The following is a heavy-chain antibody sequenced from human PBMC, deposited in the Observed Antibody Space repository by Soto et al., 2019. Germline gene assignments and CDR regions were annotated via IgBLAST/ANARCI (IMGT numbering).Heavy chain of an antibody. Sequence: GGSLRLSCAASGFTVSSNYMSWVRQAPGKGLEWVSVIYSGGSTYYADSVKGRFTISRDNSKNTLYLQMNSLRAEDTAVYYCARSRPDYSSGWYVFQHRGQGTLVTGSS. CDR3: ARSRPDYSSGWYVFQH. V-gene: IGHV3-53*01. CDR2: IYSGGST. D-gene: IGHD6-19*01. CDR1: GFTVSSNY. J-gene: IGHJ1*01.